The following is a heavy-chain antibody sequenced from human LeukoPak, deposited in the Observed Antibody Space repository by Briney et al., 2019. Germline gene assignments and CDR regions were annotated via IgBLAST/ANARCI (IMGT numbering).Heavy chain of an antibody. CDR2: IYYSGST. CDR3: ARGVTGGWYGDFQH. Sequence: SETLSLTCTVSGGSINTYFWSWIRQPPGKGLEWIGYIYYSGSTNYNPSLKSRVTISVDTSKNQFSLKLSSVTAADTAVYYCARGVTGGWYGDFQHWGQGTLVSVSS. D-gene: IGHD6-19*01. V-gene: IGHV4-59*01. CDR1: GGSINTYF. J-gene: IGHJ1*01.